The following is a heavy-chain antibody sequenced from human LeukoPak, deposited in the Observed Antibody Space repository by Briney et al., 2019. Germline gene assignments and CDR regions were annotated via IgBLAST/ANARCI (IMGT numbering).Heavy chain of an antibody. CDR3: AKNLYCGGGSCYPSALGMDV. J-gene: IGHJ6*02. CDR2: IKSKTDGGTT. V-gene: IGHV3-15*07. Sequence: GGSLRLSCAASGFTFSNAWMNWVRQAPGKGLEWVGRIKSKTDGGTTDYAAPVKGRFTISRDNSKNTLFLQMNSLRAEDTAVYYCAKNLYCGGGSCYPSALGMDVWGQGTTVTVSS. D-gene: IGHD2-15*01. CDR1: GFTFSNAW.